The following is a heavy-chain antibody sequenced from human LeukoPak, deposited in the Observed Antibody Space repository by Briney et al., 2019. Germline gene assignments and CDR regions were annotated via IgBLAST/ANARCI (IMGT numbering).Heavy chain of an antibody. CDR1: GGSISGYY. J-gene: IGHJ4*02. D-gene: IGHD6-6*01. V-gene: IGHV4-59*01. Sequence: TSETLSLTCTVSGGSISGYYWSWIRQPPGKGLEWIGYIYSSGTTNYNPSLKSRVTISVDKSKNQFSLKLSSVTAVDTAVYYCAREGSRSSSPVDYWGQGTLVTVSS. CDR2: IYSSGTT. CDR3: AREGSRSSSPVDY.